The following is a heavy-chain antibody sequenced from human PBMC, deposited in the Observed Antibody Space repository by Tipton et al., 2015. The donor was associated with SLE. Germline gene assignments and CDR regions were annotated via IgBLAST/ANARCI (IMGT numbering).Heavy chain of an antibody. CDR1: GGSISSHY. D-gene: IGHD6-13*01. J-gene: IGHJ4*02. V-gene: IGHV4-59*11. CDR2: IYYSGST. CDR3: ARSAGYGSNWAHFDY. Sequence: TLSLTCTVSGGSISSHYWSWIRQPPGKGLEWIGYIYYSGSTNYNPSLKSRVTISVDTSKTQFSLKLRSVTAADTAVYYCARSAGYGSNWAHFDYWGQGTLVTVSS.